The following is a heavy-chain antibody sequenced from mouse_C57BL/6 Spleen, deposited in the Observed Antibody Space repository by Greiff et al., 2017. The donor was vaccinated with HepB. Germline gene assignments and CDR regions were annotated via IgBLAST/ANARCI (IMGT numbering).Heavy chain of an antibody. J-gene: IGHJ4*01. Sequence: QVQLQQPGAELVKPGASVKMSCKASGYTFTSYWITWVKQRPGQGLEWIGDIYPGSGSTNYNEKFKSKATLTVDTSSSTAYMQLSSLTSEDSAVYYCARGGIYYGPTEGFYYAMDYWGQGTSVTVSS. CDR1: GYTFTSYW. CDR3: ARGGIYYGPTEGFYYAMDY. V-gene: IGHV1-55*01. D-gene: IGHD2-1*01. CDR2: IYPGSGST.